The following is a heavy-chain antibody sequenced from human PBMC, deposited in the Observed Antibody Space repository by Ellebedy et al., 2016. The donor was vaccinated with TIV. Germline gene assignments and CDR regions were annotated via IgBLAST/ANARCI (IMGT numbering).Heavy chain of an antibody. CDR2: ISAYNGNT. D-gene: IGHD3-3*01. J-gene: IGHJ4*02. CDR1: GYTFTSYG. V-gene: IGHV1-18*04. CDR3: ARNWRAFDY. Sequence: AASVKVSCKASGYTFTSYGFSWVRQAPGQRLEWMGWISAYNGNTNYAQKLQGRVTITADEPTSTAYMELSSLRSEDTAVYYCARNWRAFDYWGQGTLVTVSS.